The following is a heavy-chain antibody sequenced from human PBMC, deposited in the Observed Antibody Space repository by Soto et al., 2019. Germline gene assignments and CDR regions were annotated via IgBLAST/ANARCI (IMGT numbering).Heavy chain of an antibody. CDR1: GGSISSYY. CDR2: IYYSGST. V-gene: IGHV4-59*01. Sequence: SETLSLTCTVSGGSISSYYWSWIRQPPGKGLEWIGYIYYSGSTNYNPSLKSRVTISVDTSKNQFSLKLSSVTAADTAVYYCARVNTYYDFWSGYYSVSYFDYRGQGTLVTVSS. D-gene: IGHD3-3*01. CDR3: ARVNTYYDFWSGYYSVSYFDY. J-gene: IGHJ4*02.